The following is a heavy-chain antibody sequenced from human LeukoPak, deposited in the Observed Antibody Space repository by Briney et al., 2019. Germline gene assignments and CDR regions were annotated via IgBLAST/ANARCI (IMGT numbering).Heavy chain of an antibody. J-gene: IGHJ4*02. CDR1: GYTFTGYY. D-gene: IGHD3-10*01. CDR2: IDPNSGGT. CDR3: ARGVGRSAAGLYYFDY. V-gene: IGHV1-2*02. Sequence: ASVKVSCKASGYTFTGYYMHWVRQAPGRGLEWMGWIDPNSGGTNYAQKFQGRVTMTRDTSISTAYMELSRLRSDDTAVYYCARGVGRSAAGLYYFDYWGQGTLVTVSS.